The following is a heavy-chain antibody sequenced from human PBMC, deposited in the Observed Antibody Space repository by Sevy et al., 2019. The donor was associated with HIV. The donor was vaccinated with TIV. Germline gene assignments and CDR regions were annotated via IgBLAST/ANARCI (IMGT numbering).Heavy chain of an antibody. V-gene: IGHV3-21*01. D-gene: IGHD3-3*01. CDR3: ARGEVNYDSLIPIRAEGGYYYGMDV. J-gene: IGHJ6*02. Sequence: GGSLRLSCAASGFTFSSYSMNWVRQAPGKGLEWVSSISSSSNYIYYAHSVKGRFTISRDNAKNSLYLQMNSLRAEDTAVYYCARGEVNYDSLIPIRAEGGYYYGMDVWGQGTTVTVSS. CDR1: GFTFSSYS. CDR2: ISSSSNYI.